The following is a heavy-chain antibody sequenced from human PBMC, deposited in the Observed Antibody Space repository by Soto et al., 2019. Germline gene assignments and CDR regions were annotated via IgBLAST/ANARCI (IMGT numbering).Heavy chain of an antibody. CDR3: AANYDFWSGYHLEGGGFDP. D-gene: IGHD3-3*01. Sequence: QVQLVQSGAEVKKPGASVKVSCKVSGYTLTELSMHWVRQAPGKGLEWMGGFDPEDGETIYAQKFQGRVTMTEDTSTDTAYMELSSLRSEDTAVYYCAANYDFWSGYHLEGGGFDPWGQGTLVTVSS. CDR2: FDPEDGET. V-gene: IGHV1-24*01. J-gene: IGHJ5*02. CDR1: GYTLTELS.